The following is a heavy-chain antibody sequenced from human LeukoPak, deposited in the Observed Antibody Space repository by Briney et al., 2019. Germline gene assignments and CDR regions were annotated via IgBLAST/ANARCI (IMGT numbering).Heavy chain of an antibody. CDR2: IYYSGST. D-gene: IGHD3-16*01. J-gene: IGHJ4*02. CDR3: ARTSLSASPHFDY. V-gene: IGHV4-39*07. Sequence: SETLSLTCTVSGGSISSSSYYWGWIRQPPGKGLEWIGSIYYSGSTYYNPSLKSRVTISVDTSKNQFSLKLSSVTAADTAVYYCARTSLSASPHFDYWGQGTLVTVSS. CDR1: GGSISSSSYY.